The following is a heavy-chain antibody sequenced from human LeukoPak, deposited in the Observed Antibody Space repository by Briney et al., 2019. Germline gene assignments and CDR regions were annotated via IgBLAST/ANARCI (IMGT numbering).Heavy chain of an antibody. Sequence: GGSLRPSCAASGFSFSSYSMNWVRQAPGKGLEWVSFISGSSATTYYTDSVKGRFTVSRDNAKDSLYLQMNSLRDEDTAVYYCARDYYDCSGYYLYWGQGILVTVSS. CDR1: GFSFSSYS. D-gene: IGHD3-22*01. J-gene: IGHJ4*02. V-gene: IGHV3-48*02. CDR2: ISGSSATT. CDR3: ARDYYDCSGYYLY.